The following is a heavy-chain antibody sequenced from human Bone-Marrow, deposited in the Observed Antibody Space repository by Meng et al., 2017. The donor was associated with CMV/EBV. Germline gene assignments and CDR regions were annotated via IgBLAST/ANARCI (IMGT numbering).Heavy chain of an antibody. CDR1: GYTFSSYG. Sequence: ASVKVSCKASGYTFSSYGVNWVRQAPGQGLEWMGWISSYNGHTKFAQKFQDRITLTTDTSTRTAYMELRSLRSDDTAVFYCARVSARSRWFDPWGQGTLVTVSS. V-gene: IGHV1-18*01. CDR3: ARVSARSRWFDP. CDR2: ISSYNGHT. J-gene: IGHJ5*02.